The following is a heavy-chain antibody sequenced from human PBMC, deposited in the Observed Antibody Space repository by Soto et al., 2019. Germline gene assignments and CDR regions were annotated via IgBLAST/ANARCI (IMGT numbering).Heavy chain of an antibody. V-gene: IGHV1-69*02. CDR2: IIPILGIA. J-gene: IGHJ5*02. Sequence: GASVEVSCKASGGTFSSYTIGWVRQAPGQGLEWMGRIIPILGIANYAQKFQGRVTITADKSTSTAYMELSSLRSEDTAVYYCARANTIFGVVTNENWFDPWGHGTLVTASS. CDR1: GGTFSSYT. CDR3: ARANTIFGVVTNENWFDP. D-gene: IGHD3-3*01.